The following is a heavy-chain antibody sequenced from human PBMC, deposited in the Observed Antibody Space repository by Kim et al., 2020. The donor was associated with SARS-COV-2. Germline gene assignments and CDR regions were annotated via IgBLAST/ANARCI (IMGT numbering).Heavy chain of an antibody. CDR2: ISCDGSSK. J-gene: IGHJ6*02. CDR3: AKSVAGSYYYGMDV. D-gene: IGHD3-10*01. Sequence: GGSLRLSCAASGFTFSSYAMHWVRQAPGKGLEWVSVISCDGSSKYYADSVKGRFTISRDNSKNTLYLQMNSLRAEDTAVYYCAKSVAGSYYYGMDVWGQG. CDR1: GFTFSSYA. V-gene: IGHV3-30-3*02.